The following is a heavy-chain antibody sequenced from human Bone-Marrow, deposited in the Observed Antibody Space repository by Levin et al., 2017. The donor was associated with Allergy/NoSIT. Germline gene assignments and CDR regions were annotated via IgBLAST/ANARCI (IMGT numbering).Heavy chain of an antibody. J-gene: IGHJ6*02. CDR2: TAYDGTRE. CDR1: GFDVSRYG. D-gene: IGHD3-3*01. Sequence: PGGSLRLSCVASGFDVSRYGMHWVRQAPGKGLEWVAVTAYDGTREYYAGSVKGRISISRDNSKNTIHLQMTNLTSDDTGVYYCVKGDERAILVFFGLAVWGQGTTISVSS. V-gene: IGHV3-30*18. CDR3: VKGDERAILVFFGLAV.